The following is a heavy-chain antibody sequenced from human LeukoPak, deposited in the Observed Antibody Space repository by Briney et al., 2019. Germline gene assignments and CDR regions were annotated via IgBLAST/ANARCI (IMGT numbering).Heavy chain of an antibody. D-gene: IGHD3-3*01. V-gene: IGHV1-46*01. CDR2: INPSGGST. CDR3: ARGSYDFWSGYYH. J-gene: IGHJ5*02. CDR1: GYTFTNYY. Sequence: ASVKVSCKASGYTFTNYYVHWVRQAPGQGLEWMGIINPSGGSTSYAQKFQGRVTMTRDTSTSTVYMELSSLRAEDTAVYYCARGSYDFWSGYYHWGQGTLVTVSS.